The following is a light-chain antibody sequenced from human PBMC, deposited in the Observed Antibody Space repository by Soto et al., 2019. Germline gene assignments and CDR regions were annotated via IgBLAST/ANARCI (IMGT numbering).Light chain of an antibody. Sequence: EIVLTQSPGTLSLSPGERATLSCRASQIVSSIYLAWYQQKLGQSPRLLIYGASSRATGIPDRFSGSGSGTDFTLIISRLEPEDFAVYYCQHYGSSMFTFGPGTKVDVK. CDR3: QHYGSSMFT. J-gene: IGKJ3*01. V-gene: IGKV3-20*01. CDR2: GAS. CDR1: QIVSSIY.